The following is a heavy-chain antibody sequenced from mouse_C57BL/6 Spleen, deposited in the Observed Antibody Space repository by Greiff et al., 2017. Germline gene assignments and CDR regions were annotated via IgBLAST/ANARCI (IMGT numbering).Heavy chain of an antibody. D-gene: IGHD2-2*01. Sequence: QVQLQQSGPGLVAPSQSLSITCTVSGFSLTSYAISWVRQPPGKGLEWLGVIWTGGGTNYNSALKSRLSISKDNSKSQVFLKMNSLQTDDTARYYCARKRGLPTLGWYFDVWGTGTTVTVSS. J-gene: IGHJ1*03. V-gene: IGHV2-9-1*01. CDR3: ARKRGLPTLGWYFDV. CDR1: GFSLTSYA. CDR2: IWTGGGT.